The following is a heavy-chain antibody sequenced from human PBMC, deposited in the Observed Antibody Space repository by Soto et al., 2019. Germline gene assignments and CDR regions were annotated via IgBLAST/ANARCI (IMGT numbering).Heavy chain of an antibody. V-gene: IGHV3-23*01. Sequence: GGSLRLSCAASGFTFSSYAMSWVRQAPGKGLEWVSAISGIGGSTYYADSVKGRFTISRDNSKNTLYLQMNSLRAEDTAVYYCAKPSHSSGWYVGYFDYWGQGTLVTVSS. J-gene: IGHJ4*02. CDR3: AKPSHSSGWYVGYFDY. CDR1: GFTFSSYA. D-gene: IGHD6-19*01. CDR2: ISGIGGST.